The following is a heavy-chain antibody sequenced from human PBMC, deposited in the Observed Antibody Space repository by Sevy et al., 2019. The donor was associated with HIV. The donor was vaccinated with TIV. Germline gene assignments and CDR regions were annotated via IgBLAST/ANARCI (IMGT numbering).Heavy chain of an antibody. Sequence: SETLSLTCAVYGGSFSGYYWSWIRQPPGKGLEWXGEINHSGSTNYNPSLKSRVTISGDTSKNQFSLKLSSVTAADTAVYYCARHCSSTSCSHAFDIWGQGTMVTVSS. J-gene: IGHJ3*02. CDR2: INHSGST. V-gene: IGHV4-34*01. CDR1: GGSFSGYY. D-gene: IGHD2-2*01. CDR3: ARHCSSTSCSHAFDI.